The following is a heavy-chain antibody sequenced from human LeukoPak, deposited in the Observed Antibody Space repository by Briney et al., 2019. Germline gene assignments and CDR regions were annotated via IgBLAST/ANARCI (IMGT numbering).Heavy chain of an antibody. Sequence: GGSLRLSCAASGLTFSSYSMNWVRQAPGKGLEWVSYISSSSSTIYYADSVKGRLTISRDNAKNSLYLQMNSLRAEDTAVYYCARGRYYMDVWGKGTTVTVSS. CDR3: ARGRYYMDV. V-gene: IGHV3-48*01. CDR1: GLTFSSYS. CDR2: ISSSSSTI. J-gene: IGHJ6*03.